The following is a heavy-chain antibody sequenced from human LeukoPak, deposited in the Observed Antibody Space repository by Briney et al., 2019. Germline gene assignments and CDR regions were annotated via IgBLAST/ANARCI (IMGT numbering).Heavy chain of an antibody. V-gene: IGHV4-39*01. CDR2: IYYSGST. CDR3: ARHSEWLPFDY. Sequence: SETLSLTCTVSGGSISSSSYYWGWIRQPPEKGLEWIGSIYYSGSTYYNPSLKSRVTISVDTSKNQFSLKLSSVTAADTAVYYCARHSEWLPFDYWGQGTLVTVSS. CDR1: GGSISSSSYY. J-gene: IGHJ4*02. D-gene: IGHD3-3*01.